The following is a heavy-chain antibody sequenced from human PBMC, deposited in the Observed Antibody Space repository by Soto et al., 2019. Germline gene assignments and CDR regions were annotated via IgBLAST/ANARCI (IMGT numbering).Heavy chain of an antibody. CDR2: INPSGGST. V-gene: IGHV1-46*03. CDR3: ASLSLWSGDAFDI. J-gene: IGHJ3*02. D-gene: IGHD3-3*01. Sequence: ASVKVSCKASGYTFTSYYMHWVRQAPGQGLEWMGIINPSGGSTSYAQKFQGRVTMTRDTSTSTVYMGLSSLRSEDTAVYYCASLSLWSGDAFDIWGQGTMVTVSS. CDR1: GYTFTSYY.